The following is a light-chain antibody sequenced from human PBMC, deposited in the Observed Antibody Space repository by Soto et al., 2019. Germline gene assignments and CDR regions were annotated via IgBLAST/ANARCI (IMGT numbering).Light chain of an antibody. J-gene: IGLJ1*01. CDR1: TSDVGSYSL. V-gene: IGLV2-23*02. CDR3: CSFAGSGSPYV. Sequence: QSALTQPASVSGSPGQSITISCTGATSDVGSYSLVSWYQQHPGKVPKLLIYEVTKRPSGVSNRFSGSKSGNTASLTISGLQAEDEADYYCCSFAGSGSPYVFGTGTKLTV. CDR2: EVT.